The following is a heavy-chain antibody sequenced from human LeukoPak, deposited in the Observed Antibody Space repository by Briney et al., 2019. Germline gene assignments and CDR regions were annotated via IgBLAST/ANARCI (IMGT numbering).Heavy chain of an antibody. CDR3: ARECASSPYCGGDCYVVSCY. J-gene: IGHJ4*02. CDR1: GFTFSSYS. V-gene: IGHV3-21*01. Sequence: AGGSLRLSCAASGFTFSSYSMNWVRQAPGKGLEWVSSISSSSSYMYYADSVKGRFTISRDNAKNSLYLQMNSLRAEDTAVYYCARECASSPYCGGDCYVVSCYWGQGTLVTVSS. CDR2: ISSSSSYM. D-gene: IGHD2-21*02.